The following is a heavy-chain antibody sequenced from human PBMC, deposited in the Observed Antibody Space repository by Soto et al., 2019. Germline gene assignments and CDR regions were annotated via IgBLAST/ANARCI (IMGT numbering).Heavy chain of an antibody. D-gene: IGHD6-6*01. V-gene: IGHV4-34*01. CDR3: ARVARHWFDP. CDR1: GGSFSGYY. CDR2: INHSGST. J-gene: IGHJ5*02. Sequence: SETLSLTCAVYGGSFSGYYWSWIRQPPGKGLEWIGEINHSGSTNYNPSLKSRVTISVDTSKNQFSLKLSSVTAADTAVYYCARVARHWFDPWGQGTLVTVSS.